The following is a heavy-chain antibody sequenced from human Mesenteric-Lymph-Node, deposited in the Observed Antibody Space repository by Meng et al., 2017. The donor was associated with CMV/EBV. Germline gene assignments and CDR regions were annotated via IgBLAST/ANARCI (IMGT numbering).Heavy chain of an antibody. V-gene: IGHV1-46*01. CDR3: AKDEGSPSALDY. CDR2: INPWGGST. J-gene: IGHJ4*02. Sequence: SCKASGYTFTSYYMHWVRQAPGQGLEWMGKINPWGGSTSYAQKFQGRVTMTRDTSTSTVFLYLSSLRSDDTAVYYCAKDEGSPSALDYWGQGSLVTVSS. D-gene: IGHD2-2*01. CDR1: GYTFTSYY.